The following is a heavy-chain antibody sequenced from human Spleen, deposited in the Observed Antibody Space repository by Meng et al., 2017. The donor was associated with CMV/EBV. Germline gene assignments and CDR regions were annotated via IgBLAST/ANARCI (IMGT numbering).Heavy chain of an antibody. Sequence: PGGSISSVDSYWVWIRQPPGKGLVWIGSISYSGSTYYKSTLKSRVTISVDTSRNQFTLKLTSVTAADTAVYYCAREDRLHQILYLDYWGQGTLVTVSS. V-gene: IGHV4-39*01. D-gene: IGHD2-21*01. J-gene: IGHJ4*02. CDR2: ISYSGST. CDR3: AREDRLHQILYLDY. CDR1: GGSISSVDSY.